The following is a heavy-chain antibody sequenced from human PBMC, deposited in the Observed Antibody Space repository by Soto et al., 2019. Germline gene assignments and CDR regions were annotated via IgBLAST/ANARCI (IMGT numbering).Heavy chain of an antibody. Sequence: QTLSLTCAISGDSVSSNSAAWNWIRQSPSRGLEWLGRTYYRSKWYNDYAVSVKSRITINPDTSKNQFSLQLNSVTPEDTAVYYCARDLTITMIVVVIPGAFDIWGQGTMVTVSS. J-gene: IGHJ3*02. D-gene: IGHD3-22*01. CDR3: ARDLTITMIVVVIPGAFDI. V-gene: IGHV6-1*01. CDR1: GDSVSSNSAA. CDR2: TYYRSKWYN.